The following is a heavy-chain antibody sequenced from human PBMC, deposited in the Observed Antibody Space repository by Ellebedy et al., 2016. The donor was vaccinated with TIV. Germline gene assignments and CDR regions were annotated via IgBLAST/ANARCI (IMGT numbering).Heavy chain of an antibody. V-gene: IGHV6-1*01. CDR2: TYYRSKWYN. CDR1: GDRVSSNSVA. D-gene: IGHD3-10*01. Sequence: MPSKTLSLTCAISGDRVSSNSVAWNWIRQSPSRGLEWLGRTYYRSKWYNDYAVSVKSRITINPDTSKNQFSLQLNSVTPEDTAVYYCAREGVQLFYYYGMDVWGQGTTVTVSS. J-gene: IGHJ6*02. CDR3: AREGVQLFYYYGMDV.